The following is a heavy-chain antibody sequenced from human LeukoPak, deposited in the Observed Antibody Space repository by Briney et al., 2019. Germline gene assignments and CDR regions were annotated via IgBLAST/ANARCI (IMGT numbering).Heavy chain of an antibody. Sequence: ASVKVSCKASGYTFTGYYMHWVRQAPGQGLEWMGWINPNSGGTNYAQEFQGRVTMTRDTSISTAYMELSRLRSDDTAVYYCARERRQQLVRFDPWGQGTLVTVSS. CDR2: INPNSGGT. CDR1: GYTFTGYY. J-gene: IGHJ5*02. D-gene: IGHD6-13*01. V-gene: IGHV1-2*02. CDR3: ARERRQQLVRFDP.